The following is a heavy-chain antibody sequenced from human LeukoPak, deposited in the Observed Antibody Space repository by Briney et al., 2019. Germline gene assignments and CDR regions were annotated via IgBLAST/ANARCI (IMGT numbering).Heavy chain of an antibody. V-gene: IGHV4-59*08. J-gene: IGHJ4*02. CDR3: ACGVVPAALIDY. CDR1: GGSISSYY. CDR2: IYYSGST. D-gene: IGHD2-2*01. Sequence: SQTLSLTCTVSGGSISSYYWSWIRQPPGKGLEWIGYIYYSGSTNYNPSLKSRVTISVDTSKNQFSLKLSSVTAADTAVYYCACGVVPAALIDYWGQGTLVTVSS.